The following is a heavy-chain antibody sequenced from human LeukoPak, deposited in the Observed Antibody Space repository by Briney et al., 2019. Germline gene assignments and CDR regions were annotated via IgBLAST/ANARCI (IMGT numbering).Heavy chain of an antibody. V-gene: IGHV3-23*01. CDR2: ISPGGDTP. CDR1: GFTFSNHG. Sequence: PGGTLRLSCAVSGFTFSNHGMNWVRQAPGKGLEWVSGISPGGDTPYYADSVRGRFTISRDNSKNTMYLQMNSLRAEDTAVYYCAQYRAWIEFYFWGQGTLVTVSS. J-gene: IGHJ4*02. D-gene: IGHD5-12*01. CDR3: AQYRAWIEFYF.